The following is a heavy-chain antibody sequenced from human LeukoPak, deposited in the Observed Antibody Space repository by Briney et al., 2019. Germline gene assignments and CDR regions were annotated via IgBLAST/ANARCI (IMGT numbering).Heavy chain of an antibody. V-gene: IGHV4-61*01. CDR3: ARETTGAGTARPFDY. Sequence: SETLSLTCTVSGGSVSSVNHYWTWIRQPPGKGLEWIAYIYYNGNTNYNPSLKSRVTTSVDTSKNQFSLKLSSVTAADTAVYFCARETTGAGTARPFDYWGQGTLVTVSS. CDR1: GGSVSSVNHY. CDR2: IYYNGNT. D-gene: IGHD6-13*01. J-gene: IGHJ4*02.